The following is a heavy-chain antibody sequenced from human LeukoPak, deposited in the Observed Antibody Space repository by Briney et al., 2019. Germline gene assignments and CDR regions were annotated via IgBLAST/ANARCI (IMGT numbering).Heavy chain of an antibody. CDR2: ISSSSSYI. D-gene: IGHD1-14*01. CDR3: ARETALGLLVFDY. J-gene: IGHJ4*02. CDR1: GFTFSSYS. V-gene: IGHV3-21*01. Sequence: TGGSLRLSCAASGFTFSSYSMNWVRQAPGKGLEWVSSISSSSSYIYYADSVKGRFTISRDNAKNSLYLQMNSLRAEDTAVYYCARETALGLLVFDYWGQGTLVTVSS.